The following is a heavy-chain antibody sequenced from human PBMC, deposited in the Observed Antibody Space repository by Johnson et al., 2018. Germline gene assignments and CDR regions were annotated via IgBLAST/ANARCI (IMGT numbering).Heavy chain of an antibody. CDR2: ISYDGSNE. V-gene: IGHV3-30-3*01. CDR3: ARDWDY. Sequence: QVQLVQSGGGVVQPGRSLRLSCAASGFTFTSYAMHWVRQAPGKGLAWVAAISYDGSNEYYADSVKGRFTISRDNSKNTLYLQMNSMRAEDTAVYYCARDWDYWGQGTLVTVSS. CDR1: GFTFTSYA. J-gene: IGHJ4*02.